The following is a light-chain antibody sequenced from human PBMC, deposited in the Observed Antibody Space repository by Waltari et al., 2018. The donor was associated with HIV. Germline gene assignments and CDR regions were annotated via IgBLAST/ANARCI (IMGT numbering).Light chain of an antibody. V-gene: IGKV1-5*03. CDR1: HIISNW. CDR2: KAS. Sequence: DIQITQSPSNLSASVGNLMPITCRASHIISNWLAWYQQKTGKAPKLLLYKASSLESGVPSRFSGSGSGTEFTLTISSLQADDFTTYYCQPYKSYSTFGQGTKVEIK. J-gene: IGKJ1*01. CDR3: QPYKSYST.